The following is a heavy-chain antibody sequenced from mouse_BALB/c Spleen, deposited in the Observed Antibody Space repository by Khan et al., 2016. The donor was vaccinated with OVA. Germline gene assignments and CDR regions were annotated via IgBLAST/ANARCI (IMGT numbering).Heavy chain of an antibody. J-gene: IGHJ3*01. Sequence: VQLQQSGTVLARPGASVKMSCKASGYSFTSFWMHWVKQRSGQGLEWIGGIFPGNSDTSYNQKFKGKAKLTAVTSASTAYMELSSLTNEDSAVYYCTRGGYGSFAYWGQGTLVTVSA. CDR1: GYSFTSFW. D-gene: IGHD1-2*01. V-gene: IGHV1-5*01. CDR3: TRGGYGSFAY. CDR2: IFPGNSDT.